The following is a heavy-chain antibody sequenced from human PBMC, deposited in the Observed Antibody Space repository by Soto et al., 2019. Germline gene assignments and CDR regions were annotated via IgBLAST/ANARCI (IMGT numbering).Heavy chain of an antibody. CDR1: GFIFSNFA. CDR3: AKDFLDIVYTRWYFDL. Sequence: PGGSLRLSCAASGFIFSNFAMSWVRQAPGKGLEWVSAINGVGGRTFYSDSVRGRFTISRDNSKNRLYLQMNSLRAEDTAEYFCAKDFLDIVYTRWYFDLWRRGTLVTVSS. J-gene: IGHJ2*01. CDR2: INGVGGRT. V-gene: IGHV3-23*01. D-gene: IGHD5-12*01.